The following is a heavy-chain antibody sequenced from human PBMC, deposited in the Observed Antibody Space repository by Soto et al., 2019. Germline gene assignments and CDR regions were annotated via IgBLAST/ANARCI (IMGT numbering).Heavy chain of an antibody. CDR1: GGSISSYY. Sequence: PSETLSLTCTVSGGSISSYYWSWIRRPPGKGLEWVGYIYYSGSTNYNPSLKSRVTISVDTSKNQFSLRLSSVTAADTAVYYCARDRYYDSTGYLDYWGQGTLVTVSS. CDR2: IYYSGST. CDR3: ARDRYYDSTGYLDY. D-gene: IGHD3-22*01. V-gene: IGHV4-59*01. J-gene: IGHJ4*02.